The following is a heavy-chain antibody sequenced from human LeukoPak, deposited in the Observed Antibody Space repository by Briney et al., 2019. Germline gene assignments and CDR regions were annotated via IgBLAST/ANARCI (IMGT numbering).Heavy chain of an antibody. V-gene: IGHV4-39*07. D-gene: IGHD3-22*01. CDR1: GGSISSSSYY. CDR2: IYYSEST. Sequence: SETLSLTCTVSGGSISSSSYYWGRLRQPPGKGLEGIGSIYYSESTYYNPSLESRVTISVDTSKNQFSLKLSSVTAAATAVYYCARDPPSGYYDSLGPDYWGQGTLDSLSS. CDR3: ARDPPSGYYDSLGPDY. J-gene: IGHJ4*02.